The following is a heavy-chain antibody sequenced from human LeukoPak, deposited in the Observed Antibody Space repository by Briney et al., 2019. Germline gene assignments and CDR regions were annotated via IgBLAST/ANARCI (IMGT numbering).Heavy chain of an antibody. J-gene: IGHJ3*02. CDR3: AKDEGYGSGSYYSHDAFDI. V-gene: IGHV3-23*01. D-gene: IGHD3-10*01. Sequence: GGFLRLSCAASGFTFSSYAMSRVRQAPGKGLEWVSAISGSGGSTYYADSVKGRFTISRDNSKNTLYLQMSSLRAEDTAVYYCAKDEGYGSGSYYSHDAFDIWGQGTMVTVSS. CDR2: ISGSGGST. CDR1: GFTFSSYA.